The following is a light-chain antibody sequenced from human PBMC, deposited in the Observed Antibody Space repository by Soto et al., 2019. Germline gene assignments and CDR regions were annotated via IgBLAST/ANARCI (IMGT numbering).Light chain of an antibody. CDR3: SSYTSGSTPVV. CDR2: EVS. Sequence: QSALTQPASVSGSLGQSITIPCTGTSSDVGGYNYVSWYQQHPDKAPKLMIYEVSNRPSGVSNRFSGSKSGNTASLTISGLQAEDEADYFCSSYTSGSTPVVFGGGTKLTVL. J-gene: IGLJ2*01. CDR1: SSDVGGYNY. V-gene: IGLV2-14*01.